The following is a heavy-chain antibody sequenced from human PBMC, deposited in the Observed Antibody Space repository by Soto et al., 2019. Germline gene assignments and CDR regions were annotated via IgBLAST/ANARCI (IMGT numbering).Heavy chain of an antibody. D-gene: IGHD2-8*02. CDR2: INHSGST. V-gene: IGHV4-34*01. J-gene: IGHJ4*02. CDR3: ARDKITGLFDY. Sequence: QVQLQQWGAGLLKPSETLSLTCAVYGGSFSGYYWTWIRQPPGTGLEWIGEINHSGSTNYNPSLKSRVTTSGDTSKNQFSLKLTSVTAADTAVYYCARDKITGLFDYWGQGTLVTVSS. CDR1: GGSFSGYY.